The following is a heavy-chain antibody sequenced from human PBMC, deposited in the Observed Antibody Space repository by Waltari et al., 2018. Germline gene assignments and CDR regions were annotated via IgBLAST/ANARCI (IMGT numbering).Heavy chain of an antibody. CDR2: IYHSGST. Sequence: QVQLQESGPGLVKPSETLSLTCAVSGYSISSGYYWGWIRQPPGKGREWIGSIYHSGSTNYNPSLKSRVTISVDTSKNQFSLKLSSVTAADTAVYYCARRTTVTDFDYWGQGTLVTVSS. D-gene: IGHD4-17*01. CDR3: ARRTTVTDFDY. V-gene: IGHV4-38-2*01. CDR1: GYSISSGYY. J-gene: IGHJ4*02.